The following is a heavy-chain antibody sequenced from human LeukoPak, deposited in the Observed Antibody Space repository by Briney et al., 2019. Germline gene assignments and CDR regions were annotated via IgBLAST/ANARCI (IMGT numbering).Heavy chain of an antibody. CDR1: GFTFSSYG. V-gene: IGHV3-30*18. CDR3: AKDTYYDSSGQKDY. J-gene: IGHJ4*02. CDR2: ISYDGSNK. Sequence: GGSLRLSCAASGFTFSSYGMHWVRQAPGKGLEWVAVISYDGSNKYYADSVKGRFTISRDNSKSTLYLQMNSLRAEDTAVYYCAKDTYYDSSGQKDYWGQGTLVTVSS. D-gene: IGHD3-22*01.